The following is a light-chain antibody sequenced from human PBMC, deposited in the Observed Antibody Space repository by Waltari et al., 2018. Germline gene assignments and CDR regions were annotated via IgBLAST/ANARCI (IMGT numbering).Light chain of an antibody. Sequence: EIVLTQSPGTLSLSPGERATLSCRASQSLTKRYLAWYQQKPGQAPRLLIYGASSRAAGIPDRFSGSGSGTDFTLIISRLEPDDFAVYYCQQYGSSILYTFGQGTKLEIK. CDR2: GAS. V-gene: IGKV3-20*01. CDR3: QQYGSSILYT. J-gene: IGKJ2*01. CDR1: QSLTKRY.